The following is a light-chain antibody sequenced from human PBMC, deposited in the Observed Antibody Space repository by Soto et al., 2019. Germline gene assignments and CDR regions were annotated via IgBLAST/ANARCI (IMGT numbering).Light chain of an antibody. CDR3: QQYNNWPPIT. CDR1: QSVTIK. J-gene: IGKJ5*01. Sequence: VVMTQSPSTLSVSPVERATLSCRASQSVTIKLAWYQQKPGQPPRLLIYDTSTRATGIPARFSGSGSGTEFTLTISSLQSEDFAVYYCQQYNNWPPITFGQGTRLEIK. CDR2: DTS. V-gene: IGKV3-15*01.